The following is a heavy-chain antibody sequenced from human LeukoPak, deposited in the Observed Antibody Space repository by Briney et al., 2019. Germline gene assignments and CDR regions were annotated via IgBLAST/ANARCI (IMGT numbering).Heavy chain of an antibody. CDR3: AKEYYDFWSGFEGIDY. CDR2: ISYDGSNK. J-gene: IGHJ4*02. D-gene: IGHD3-3*01. V-gene: IGHV3-30*18. CDR1: GFTFSSYG. Sequence: GGSLRLSCAASGFTFSSYGMHWVRQAPGKGLEWVAVISYDGSNKYYADSVKGRFTISRDNSKNTLYLQMNSLRAEDTAVYYCAKEYYDFWSGFEGIDYWGQGTLVTVSS.